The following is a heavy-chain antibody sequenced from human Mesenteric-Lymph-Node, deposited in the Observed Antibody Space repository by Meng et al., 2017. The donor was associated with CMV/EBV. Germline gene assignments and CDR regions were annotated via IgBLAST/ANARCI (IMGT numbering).Heavy chain of an antibody. CDR1: GFIFSNYE. V-gene: IGHV3-48*03. CDR3: ATRYCGSTSCYTPYGMDV. CDR2: ISASGTYV. J-gene: IGHJ6*02. Sequence: GESLKISCAASGFIFSNYEFNWVRQAPGRGLEWLTYISASGTYVFYADSVKGRFTISRDNSKNTLYLQMSSLRAEDTALYYCATRYCGSTSCYTPYGMDVWGQGTTVTVSS. D-gene: IGHD2-2*02.